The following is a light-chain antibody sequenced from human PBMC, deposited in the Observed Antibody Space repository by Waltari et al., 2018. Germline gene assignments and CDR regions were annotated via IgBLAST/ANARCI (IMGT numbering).Light chain of an antibody. V-gene: IGKV1-5*03. J-gene: IGKJ1*01. CDR1: QSVSSW. CDR2: KAS. CDR3: QQYNPSSPWT. Sequence: DIHMTQSPSTLSAFVGDRVTITCRATQSVSSWLAWYQQKPNKAPKLLIYKASTLETGVPSRFSGSGSGTEFSLTIDSLQPEDFATYYCQQYNPSSPWTFGQGTKV.